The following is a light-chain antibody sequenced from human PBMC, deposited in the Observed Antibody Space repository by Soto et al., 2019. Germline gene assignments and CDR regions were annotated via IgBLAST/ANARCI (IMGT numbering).Light chain of an antibody. CDR2: VAS. CDR3: QEYNSGLT. J-gene: IGKJ4*01. CDR1: QGISNY. Sequence: IQMTQSPASLSASVGDRATITCRASQGISNYLAWYQPKPGKVPKVRIYVASALQSGVPSRLSGSGSGRDFTLTISSLQPEDVATYYCQEYNSGLTFGGGTKVDIK. V-gene: IGKV1-27*01.